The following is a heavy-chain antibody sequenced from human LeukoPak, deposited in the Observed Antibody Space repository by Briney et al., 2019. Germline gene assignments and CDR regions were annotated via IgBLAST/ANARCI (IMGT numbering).Heavy chain of an antibody. D-gene: IGHD3-10*01. CDR1: GFTFSSYA. CDR2: ISGSGGST. CDR3: GRVVPPTDYGSGSYFWDPYFFDY. J-gene: IGHJ4*02. V-gene: IGHV3-23*01. Sequence: PGGSLRLSCAASGFTFSSYAMSWVRQAPGKGLEWVSSISGSGGSTYYADSVKGRFTISRDNSKNTLYLQMNSLRAEDTAVYYWGRVVPPTDYGSGSYFWDPYFFDYWGQGTLVTVSS.